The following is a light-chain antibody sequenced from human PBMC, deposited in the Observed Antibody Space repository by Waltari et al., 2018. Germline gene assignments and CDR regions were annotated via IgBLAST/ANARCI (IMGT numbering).Light chain of an antibody. J-gene: IGKJ4*01. CDR3: QQGSSFPLT. Sequence: DIQMTQSPSSLSASVGDRVTITCQASQDISNYLNWYQQKPGKAPKLLIYDASNLETGVPSRFSGSGSGTDFTFTISSLQPEDFATYYCQQGSSFPLTFGGGT. CDR1: QDISNY. CDR2: DAS. V-gene: IGKV1-33*01.